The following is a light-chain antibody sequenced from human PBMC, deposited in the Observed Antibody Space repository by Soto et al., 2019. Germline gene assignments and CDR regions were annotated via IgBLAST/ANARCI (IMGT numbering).Light chain of an antibody. J-gene: IGKJ1*01. CDR1: ESVSSSY. V-gene: IGKV3-20*01. Sequence: IVLTPSPGTLSLSAWESATLSCRASESVSSSYLAWYQQKPGQAPRLLIFGASSRATGTPDRFSGSGSGTDFTLTISRLEPEDFAVYYCQQYGSSPPWTFGQGTKVDIK. CDR2: GAS. CDR3: QQYGSSPPWT.